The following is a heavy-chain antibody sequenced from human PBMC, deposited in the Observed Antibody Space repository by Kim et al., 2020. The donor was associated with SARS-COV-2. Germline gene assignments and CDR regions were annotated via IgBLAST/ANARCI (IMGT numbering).Heavy chain of an antibody. J-gene: IGHJ3*02. CDR2: IIPIFGTA. V-gene: IGHV1-69*13. CDR1: GGTFSSYA. CDR3: ARITPGRDGYNAETGAFDI. Sequence: SVKVSCKASGGTFSSYAISWVRQAPGQGLEWMGGIIPIFGTANYAQKFQGRVTITADESTSTAYMELSSLRSEDTAVYYCARITPGRDGYNAETGAFDIWGQGTMVTVSS. D-gene: IGHD5-12*01.